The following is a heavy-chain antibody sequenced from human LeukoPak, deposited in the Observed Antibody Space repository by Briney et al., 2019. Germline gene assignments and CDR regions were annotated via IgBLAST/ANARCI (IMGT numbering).Heavy chain of an antibody. V-gene: IGHV3-11*01. CDR2: VSSRGSSK. CDR1: GFTFSDYY. J-gene: IGHJ6*03. D-gene: IGHD3-10*01. Sequence: PGGSLRLSCAASGFTFSDYYMSWIRQAPGKGLEWLSYVSSRGSSKFYADSVKGRFTLSRDNANNSLSLQVSSLRVDDTAVYYCARVVGGSGKQQNPYFYYYLDVWGKGTTVTVSS. CDR3: ARVVGGSGKQQNPYFYYYLDV.